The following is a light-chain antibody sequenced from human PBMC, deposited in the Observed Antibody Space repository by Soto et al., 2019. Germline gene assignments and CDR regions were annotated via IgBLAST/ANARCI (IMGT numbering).Light chain of an antibody. CDR2: DAS. CDR1: QSTSSW. V-gene: IGKV1-5*01. Sequence: GDRVTITCRASQSTSSWLAWYQQKPGKAPNLLIYDASTLVSGVPSRFSGSGSGTEFTLTISSLQPDDFATYYCQQYRTFGQGTKGDIK. J-gene: IGKJ1*01. CDR3: QQYRT.